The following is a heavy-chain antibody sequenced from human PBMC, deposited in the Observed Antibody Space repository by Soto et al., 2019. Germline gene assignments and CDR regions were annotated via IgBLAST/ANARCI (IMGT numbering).Heavy chain of an antibody. CDR2: IYSGGST. CDR3: ARSIAAAGYYYYYYMDV. Sequence: GGSLRLSCAASGFTVSSNYMSWVRQAPGKGLEWVSVIYSGGSTYYADSVKGRFTISRHNSKNTLYLQMNSLRAEDTAVYYCARSIAAAGYYYYYYMDVWGKGTTVTVSS. V-gene: IGHV3-53*04. D-gene: IGHD6-13*01. CDR1: GFTVSSNY. J-gene: IGHJ6*03.